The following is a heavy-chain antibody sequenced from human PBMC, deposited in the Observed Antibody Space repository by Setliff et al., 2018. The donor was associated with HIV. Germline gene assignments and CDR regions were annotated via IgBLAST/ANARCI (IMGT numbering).Heavy chain of an antibody. CDR2: SRNKANSYTT. D-gene: IGHD3-10*01. CDR3: TRGRLLWSGSYYYYYMDV. CDR1: GFTFSDHY. J-gene: IGHJ6*03. V-gene: IGHV3-72*01. Sequence: GGSLRLSCAASGFTFSDHYMDWVRQAPGKGLEWVGRSRNKANSYTTEYAASVKGRFTISRDDSKKSLYLQMNSLKTEDTAVYYCTRGRLLWSGSYYYYYMDVWGKGTTVTVSS.